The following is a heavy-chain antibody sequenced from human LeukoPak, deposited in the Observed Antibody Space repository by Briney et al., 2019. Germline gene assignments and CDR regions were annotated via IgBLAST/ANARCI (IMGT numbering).Heavy chain of an antibody. D-gene: IGHD5-12*01. CDR3: ARVIIVATIYSAFDI. CDR2: INPNSGGT. J-gene: IGHJ3*02. Sequence: GASVKVSCKASGYTFTGYYMHWVRQAPGQGLEWMGWINPNSGGTNYAQKFQGRVTMTRDTSISTAYMELSRLRSDDTAVYYCARVIIVATIYSAFDIWGQGTMVTVSS. V-gene: IGHV1-2*02. CDR1: GYTFTGYY.